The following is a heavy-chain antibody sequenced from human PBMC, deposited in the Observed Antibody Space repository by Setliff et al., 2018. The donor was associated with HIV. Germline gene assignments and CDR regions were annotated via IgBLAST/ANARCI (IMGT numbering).Heavy chain of an antibody. V-gene: IGHV4-59*12. Sequence: PSETLSLTCTVSGGSISSDYWSWIRQPPGKGMEWIGFIYDSGSTNYNPSLESRVTISVDTSKNQFSLKLSSVTAADTAVYYCAREKNSSGYYFKGWGLGVFDFWGQGTLVTVSS. CDR3: AREKNSSGYYFKGWGLGVFDF. D-gene: IGHD3-22*01. CDR2: IYDSGST. J-gene: IGHJ4*02. CDR1: GGSISSDY.